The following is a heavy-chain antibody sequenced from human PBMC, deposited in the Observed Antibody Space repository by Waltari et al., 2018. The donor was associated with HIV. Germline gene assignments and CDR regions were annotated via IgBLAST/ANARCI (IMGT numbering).Heavy chain of an antibody. V-gene: IGHV3-21*01. Sequence: EVQLVESGGGLVKPGGSLRLSCAASGFTFSSYSMNWVRQAPGKGLEGVSSISSSSIYIYYADSVKGRFTISRDNAKNSLYLQMNSLRAEDTAVYYCARDLLGPIDYSNFRDVWGQGTTVTVSS. CDR2: ISSSSIYI. J-gene: IGHJ6*02. CDR3: ARDLLGPIDYSNFRDV. CDR1: GFTFSSYS. D-gene: IGHD4-4*01.